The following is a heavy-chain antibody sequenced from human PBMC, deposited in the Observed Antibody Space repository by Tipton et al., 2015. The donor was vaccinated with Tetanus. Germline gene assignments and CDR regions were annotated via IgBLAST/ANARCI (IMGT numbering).Heavy chain of an antibody. CDR1: GFTFSNYR. CDR2: ISSTSSYI. J-gene: IGHJ4*02. D-gene: IGHD4-23*01. CDR3: GKQNGGRWVVDH. V-gene: IGHV3-21*04. Sequence: SLRLSCAVSGFTFSNYRMNWVRQAPGRGLQWVASISSTSSYIYYADSVKGRFTISRDNAKNSLYLQMNSLSADDTAVYYCGKQNGGRWVVDHWGQGTLVTVSS.